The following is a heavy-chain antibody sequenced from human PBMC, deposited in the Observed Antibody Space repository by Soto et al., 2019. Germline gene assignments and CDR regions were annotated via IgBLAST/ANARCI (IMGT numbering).Heavy chain of an antibody. D-gene: IGHD3-22*01. Sequence: PGGSLRLSCAASGFTFDDYGMSWVRQAPGKGLEWVSGINWNGGSTGYADSVKGRFTISRDNAKNSLYLQMNSLRAEDTALYYCAREENYYDSSGYYNIDYWGQGTLVTVSS. CDR1: GFTFDDYG. CDR3: AREENYYDSSGYYNIDY. V-gene: IGHV3-20*04. CDR2: INWNGGST. J-gene: IGHJ4*02.